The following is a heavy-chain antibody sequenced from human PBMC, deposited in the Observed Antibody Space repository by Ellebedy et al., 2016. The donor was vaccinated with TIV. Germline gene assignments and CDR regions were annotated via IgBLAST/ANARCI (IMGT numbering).Heavy chain of an antibody. J-gene: IGHJ4*02. CDR3: AKEGVYGDHFDY. V-gene: IGHV3-30*02. Sequence: DYVKGRFTISRDNSKNTLYLQMNSLRVEDTAVYFCAKEGVYGDHFDYWGQGTLVTVSS. D-gene: IGHD4-17*01.